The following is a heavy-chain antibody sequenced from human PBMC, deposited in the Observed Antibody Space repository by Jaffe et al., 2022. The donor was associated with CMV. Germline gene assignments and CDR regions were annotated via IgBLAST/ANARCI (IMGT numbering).Heavy chain of an antibody. V-gene: IGHV3-7*03. Sequence: EVQLVESGGGLVQPGGSLRLSCAVSGYTFNNNAMTWVRQAPGKGLEWVATILRDGSGKFYVGSVKERFFISRDNSKSTLFLQMNTLRAEDTAIYYCVTGHWLDYWGQGTLVTVSS. CDR1: GYTFNNNA. CDR3: VTGHWLDY. CDR2: ILRDGSGK. J-gene: IGHJ4*02.